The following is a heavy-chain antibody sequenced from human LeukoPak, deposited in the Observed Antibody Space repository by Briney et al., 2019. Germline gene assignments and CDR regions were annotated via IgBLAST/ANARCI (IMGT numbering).Heavy chain of an antibody. CDR2: VNPNSGGT. Sequence: ASVKVSCKASGYTFTGYYMHWVRQAPGQGLEWMGWVNPNSGGTNYAQKFQGRVTMTRDTSISTAYMELSRLRSDDTAVYYCARVKVGWGNWFDPWGQGTLVTVSS. CDR3: ARVKVGWGNWFDP. D-gene: IGHD6-19*01. CDR1: GYTFTGYY. V-gene: IGHV1-2*02. J-gene: IGHJ5*02.